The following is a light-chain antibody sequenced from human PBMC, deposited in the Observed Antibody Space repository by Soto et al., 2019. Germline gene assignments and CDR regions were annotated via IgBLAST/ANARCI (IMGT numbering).Light chain of an antibody. CDR1: SSNIGSYS. Sequence: QSVLTQPPSVSAAPGQKVTISCSGSSSNIGSYSVAWYQQLPGSAPKLLIHENNKQPSGIPDRFSGSKSGTSATLGITGLQAGDEADYYCGAWDRSLTGGVFGGGTKLTVL. V-gene: IGLV1-51*02. CDR3: GAWDRSLTGGV. CDR2: ENN. J-gene: IGLJ3*02.